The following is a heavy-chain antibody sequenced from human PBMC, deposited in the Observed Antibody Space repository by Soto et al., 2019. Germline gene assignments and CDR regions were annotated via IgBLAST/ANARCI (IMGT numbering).Heavy chain of an antibody. Sequence: TLSLTCTVSGGSISSDDYYWNWIRQRPGKGLELIGNIYYRGNTNYNPSLKSRIIMSMDMSENQFSLKLTSVTAADTAVYYCASGWHYHGIDVWGHATTVTASS. CDR3: ASGWHYHGIDV. V-gene: IGHV4-31*03. J-gene: IGHJ6*02. CDR1: GGSISSDDYY. CDR2: IYYRGNT. D-gene: IGHD3-10*01.